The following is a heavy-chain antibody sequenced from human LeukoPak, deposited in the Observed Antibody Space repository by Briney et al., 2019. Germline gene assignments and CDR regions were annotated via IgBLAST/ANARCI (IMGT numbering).Heavy chain of an antibody. D-gene: IGHD3-9*01. Sequence: PGRSLRLSCAASGFSFSSYAMHWVRQAPGKGLEGVAVISYDGSNKYYADSVKGRFTIARDNSKQRVSLQMNSPSAEDTAVYYCAGGGGSYDILTGDYKPHDYWGQGTLVTVSS. CDR1: GFSFSSYA. V-gene: IGHV3-30-3*01. J-gene: IGHJ4*02. CDR2: ISYDGSNK. CDR3: AGGGGSYDILTGDYKPHDY.